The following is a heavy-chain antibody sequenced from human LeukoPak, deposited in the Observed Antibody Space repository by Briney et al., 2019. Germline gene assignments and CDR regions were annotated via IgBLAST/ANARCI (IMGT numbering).Heavy chain of an antibody. CDR2: INRDGSSR. D-gene: IGHD3/OR15-3a*01. J-gene: IGHJ3*02. CDR3: AKDGPEGKRVFDI. CDR1: GFTFSNFW. V-gene: IGHV3-74*01. Sequence: GGSLRLSCAASGFTFSNFWMHWVRQTPGKGLVWVSRINRDGSSRNYVDSVKGRFTISRDNAKNTLCLQMNSLRDEDTAVYYCAKDGPEGKRVFDIWGQGTMVTVSS.